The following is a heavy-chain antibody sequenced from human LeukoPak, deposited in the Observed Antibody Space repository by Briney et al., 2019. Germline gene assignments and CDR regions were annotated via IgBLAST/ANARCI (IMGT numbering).Heavy chain of an antibody. CDR2: INPNSGGT. Sequence: GSSVKVSCKASGGTFSSYAISWVRQAPGQGLEWMGWINPNSGGTNYAQKFQGRVTMTRDTSISTAYMELSRLRSDDTAVYYCARDGARSWFDPWGQGTLVTVSS. J-gene: IGHJ5*02. V-gene: IGHV1-2*02. CDR1: GGTFSSYA. CDR3: ARDGARSWFDP. D-gene: IGHD6-6*01.